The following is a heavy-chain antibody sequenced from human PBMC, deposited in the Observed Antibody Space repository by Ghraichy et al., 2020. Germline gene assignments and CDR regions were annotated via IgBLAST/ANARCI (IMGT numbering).Heavy chain of an antibody. CDR3: ARDRKSIAVAALDY. CDR1: GFTFSSYS. Sequence: GGSLRLSCAASGFTFSSYSMNWVRQAPGKGLEWVSSISSSSSYIYYADSVKGRFTSSRNNAKNPLYQQMNSLRAEDTAVYYCARDRKSIAVAALDYWGQGTLVTVSS. V-gene: IGHV3-21*01. CDR2: ISSSSSYI. J-gene: IGHJ4*02. D-gene: IGHD6-19*01.